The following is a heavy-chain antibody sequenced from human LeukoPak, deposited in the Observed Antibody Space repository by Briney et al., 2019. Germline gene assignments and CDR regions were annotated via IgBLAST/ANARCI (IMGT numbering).Heavy chain of an antibody. CDR1: GFIFSNHA. CDR3: ARSFDI. Sequence: GGSLRLPCTASGFIFSNHAMNWVRQAPGKGLEWVSSISSTSSSRDYVDYVKGRFTISRDNDKKSLYLQMNSLRPEDTAVYYCARSFDIWGQGTMVTVSS. J-gene: IGHJ3*02. CDR2: ISSTSSSR. V-gene: IGHV3-48*01.